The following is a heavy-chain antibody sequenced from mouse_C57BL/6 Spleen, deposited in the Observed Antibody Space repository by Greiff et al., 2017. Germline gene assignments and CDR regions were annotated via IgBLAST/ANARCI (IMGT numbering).Heavy chain of an antibody. Sequence: EVMLVESGGGLVKPGGSLKLSCAASGFTFSSYAMSWVRQTPEKRLEWVATISDGGSYTYYPDNVKGRFTISRDNAKNNLYLQMSHLKSEDTAMYYCARVTTVDWFAYWGQGTLVTVSA. CDR2: ISDGGSYT. V-gene: IGHV5-4*03. J-gene: IGHJ3*01. CDR3: ARVTTVDWFAY. CDR1: GFTFSSYA. D-gene: IGHD1-1*01.